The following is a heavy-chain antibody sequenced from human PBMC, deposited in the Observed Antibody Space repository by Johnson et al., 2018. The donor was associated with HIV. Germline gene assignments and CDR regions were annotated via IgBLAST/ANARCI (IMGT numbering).Heavy chain of an antibody. CDR3: AKDDFWYRYGSGPLAYAFDI. D-gene: IGHD3-10*01. Sequence: VQLVESGGGLVQPGGSLRLSCAASGFTFDDYAMHWVRQAPGKGLEWVSGISWNSGSIGYADSVKGRFTISRDNAKNSLYLQMNSMRAEDTALYYCAKDDFWYRYGSGPLAYAFDIWGQGTMVTVSS. CDR1: GFTFDDYA. V-gene: IGHV3-9*01. CDR2: ISWNSGSI. J-gene: IGHJ3*02.